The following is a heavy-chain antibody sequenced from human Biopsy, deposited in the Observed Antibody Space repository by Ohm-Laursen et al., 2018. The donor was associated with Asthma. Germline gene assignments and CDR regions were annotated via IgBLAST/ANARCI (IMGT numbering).Heavy chain of an antibody. CDR3: ATFPYGDYLPLDY. V-gene: IGHV3-23*01. CDR2: ISGSGGST. Sequence: SLRLSCAAFGFTFSSYGMHWVRQAPGKGLEWVSAISGSGGSTYYADSVKGRFTISRDNSKNTLYLQMNSLRAEDTAVYYCATFPYGDYLPLDYWGQGTLVIVSS. J-gene: IGHJ4*02. CDR1: GFTFSSYG. D-gene: IGHD4-17*01.